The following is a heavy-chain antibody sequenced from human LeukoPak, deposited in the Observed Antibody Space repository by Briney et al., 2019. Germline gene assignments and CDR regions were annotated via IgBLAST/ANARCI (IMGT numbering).Heavy chain of an antibody. CDR2: INTNTGNP. Sequence: ASVKVSCKASGYTFTSYAMNWVRQAPGQGLEWMGWINTNTGNPTYAQGFTGRFVFSLDTSVSTAYLQISSLKAEDTAVYCCARVSGSGGYLGFDPWGQGTLVTVSS. CDR3: ARVSGSGGYLGFDP. V-gene: IGHV7-4-1*02. D-gene: IGHD6-19*01. J-gene: IGHJ5*02. CDR1: GYTFTSYA.